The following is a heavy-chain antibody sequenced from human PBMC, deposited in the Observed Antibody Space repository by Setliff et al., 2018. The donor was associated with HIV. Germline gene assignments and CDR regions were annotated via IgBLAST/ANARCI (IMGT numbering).Heavy chain of an antibody. D-gene: IGHD3-10*01. CDR2: ISSSGGTI. CDR3: ARERVESSYYYYGMDV. V-gene: IGHV3-48*03. Sequence: PGGSLRLSCAASGFTFRNYEMNWVRQAPGKGLEWVSHISSSGGTINYADSVRGRFNISRDNAEHSLYLEINNVRVEDTAIYFCARERVESSYYYYGMDVWGQGTTVTVSS. CDR1: GFTFRNYE. J-gene: IGHJ6*02.